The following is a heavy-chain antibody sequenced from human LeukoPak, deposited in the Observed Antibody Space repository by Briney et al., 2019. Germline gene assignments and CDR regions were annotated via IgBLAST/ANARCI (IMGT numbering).Heavy chain of an antibody. Sequence: SETLSLTCIVSGGAISSGSYYWGWIRQPPGKGLEWIGSMYYTGSTYNSPSLKSRVTISVDTSKNQFSLKLSSVTAADTAVYYCARRGRRAAQGYFDYWGQGTLVTVSS. CDR1: GGAISSGSYY. CDR3: ARRGRRAAQGYFDY. D-gene: IGHD3-16*01. J-gene: IGHJ4*02. V-gene: IGHV4-39*07. CDR2: MYYTGST.